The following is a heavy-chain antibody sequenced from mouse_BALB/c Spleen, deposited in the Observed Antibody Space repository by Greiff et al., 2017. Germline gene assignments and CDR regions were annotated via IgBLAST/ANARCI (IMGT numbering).Heavy chain of an antibody. CDR1: GYTFTDYN. Sequence: EVKLQESGPELVKPGASVKISCKASGYTFTDYNMHWVKQSHGKSLEWIGYIYPYNGGTGYNQKFKSKATLTVDNSSSTAYMELRSLTSEDSAVYYCARSYDYDGGYYAMDYWGQGTSVTVSS. CDR3: ARSYDYDGGYYAMDY. CDR2: IYPYNGGT. V-gene: IGHV1S29*02. D-gene: IGHD2-4*01. J-gene: IGHJ4*01.